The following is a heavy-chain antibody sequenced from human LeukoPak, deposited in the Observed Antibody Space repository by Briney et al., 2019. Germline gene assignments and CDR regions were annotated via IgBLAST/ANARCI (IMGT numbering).Heavy chain of an antibody. V-gene: IGHV4-39*07. J-gene: IGHJ4*02. D-gene: IGHD3-10*01. CDR3: AREKVTMVRGLFDY. CDR1: GGSISSSSYY. Sequence: PSETLSLTCTVSGGSISSSSYYWGWIRQPPGKGLEWIGSIYYSGSTYYNPSLKSRVTISVDTSKNQFSLKLSSVTAADTAVYYCAREKVTMVRGLFDYWGQGTLVTVSS. CDR2: IYYSGST.